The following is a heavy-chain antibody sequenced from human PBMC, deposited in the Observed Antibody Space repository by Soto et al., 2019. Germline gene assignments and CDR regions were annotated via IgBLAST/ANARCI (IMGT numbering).Heavy chain of an antibody. CDR2: IYATGTT. J-gene: IGHJ5*02. Sequence: SETLSLTCTVSGASISGFYWSWIRKSAGKGLEWIGLIYATGTTDYNPSLKSRVMMSVDTCKKQFSLKLRSVTAADTAGYYCVRDGTKTLRDWLDPWGQG. D-gene: IGHD1-1*01. V-gene: IGHV4-4*07. CDR3: VRDGTKTLRDWLDP. CDR1: GASISGFY.